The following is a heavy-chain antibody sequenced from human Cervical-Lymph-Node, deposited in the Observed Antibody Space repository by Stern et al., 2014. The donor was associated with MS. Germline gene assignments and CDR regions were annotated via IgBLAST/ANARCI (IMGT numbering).Heavy chain of an antibody. V-gene: IGHV1-69*01. CDR2: IISSFGTA. CDR1: GCTFSSSA. Sequence: VQLVESGSAVKQPGSPLKVSCKASGCTFSSSAISWVRPAPGPGLAWMAGIISSFGTANYAQKVQGRVTITADESTSTAYMELSSLRSEDTAVYYCARDTLGEYYGMDVWGQGTTVTVSS. CDR3: ARDTLGEYYGMDV. J-gene: IGHJ6*02. D-gene: IGHD2-21*01.